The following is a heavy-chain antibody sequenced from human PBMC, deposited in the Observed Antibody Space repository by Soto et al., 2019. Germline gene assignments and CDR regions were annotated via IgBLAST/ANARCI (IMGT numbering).Heavy chain of an antibody. CDR2: ISAYNGNT. J-gene: IGHJ5*02. CDR1: GYTFTSYG. D-gene: IGHD3-3*01. CDR3: ARVYDFWSGYYRDWFDP. V-gene: IGHV1-18*01. Sequence: ASVKVSCKASGYTFTSYGISWVRQAPGQGLEWMGWISAYNGNTNYAQKLQGRVTMTTDTSTSTAYMGLRSLRSDDTAVYYCARVYDFWSGYYRDWFDPWGQGTLVTVSS.